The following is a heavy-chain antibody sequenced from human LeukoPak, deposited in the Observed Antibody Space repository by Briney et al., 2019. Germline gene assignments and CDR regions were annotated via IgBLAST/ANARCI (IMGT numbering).Heavy chain of an antibody. CDR2: ISWNSGSI. D-gene: IGHD6-6*01. V-gene: IGHV3-9*01. Sequence: PGGSLRLSCAASGFTFDDYDMSWVRQAPGKGLEWVSGISWNSGSIGYADSVKGRFTISRDNAKNSLYLQMNSLRAEDTALYYCAKVRQYSNSGDYWGQGTLVTVSS. J-gene: IGHJ4*02. CDR3: AKVRQYSNSGDY. CDR1: GFTFDDYD.